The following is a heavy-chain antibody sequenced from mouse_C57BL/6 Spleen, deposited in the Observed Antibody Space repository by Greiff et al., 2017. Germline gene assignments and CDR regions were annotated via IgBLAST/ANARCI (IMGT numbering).Heavy chain of an antibody. D-gene: IGHD3-3*01. CDR3: AKGDHWYFDV. CDR2: IDPSDSYT. CDR1: GYTFTSYW. J-gene: IGHJ1*03. Sequence: QVQLQQSGAELVRPGTSVKLSCKASGYTFTSYWMHWVKQRPGQGLEWIGVIDPSDSYTNYNQKFKGKATLTVDTSSSTAYMQLSSLTSEDSAVYYCAKGDHWYFDVWGTGTTVTVSS. V-gene: IGHV1-59*01.